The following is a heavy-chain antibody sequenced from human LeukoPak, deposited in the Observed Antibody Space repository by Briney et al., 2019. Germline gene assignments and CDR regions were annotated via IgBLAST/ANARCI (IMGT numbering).Heavy chain of an antibody. Sequence: SVKVSCKASGGTFSSYAISWVRQAPGQGLEWMGGIIPIFGAANYAQKFQGRVTITADESTSTAYMELSSLRSEDTAVYYCARVRYYYDSSGYYYFDYWGQGTLVTVSS. CDR1: GGTFSSYA. CDR2: IIPIFGAA. V-gene: IGHV1-69*13. J-gene: IGHJ4*02. CDR3: ARVRYYYDSSGYYYFDY. D-gene: IGHD3-22*01.